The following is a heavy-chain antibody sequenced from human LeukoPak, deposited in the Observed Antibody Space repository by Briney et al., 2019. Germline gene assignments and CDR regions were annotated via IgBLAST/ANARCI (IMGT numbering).Heavy chain of an antibody. CDR2: IYSGGST. D-gene: IGHD1-1*01. CDR1: GFIVSNNY. Sequence: GGSLRLSCAASGFIVSNNYMSWVRQAPGKGLEWVSVIYSGGSTYYADSVKGRFTISRDNSKNSLSLQMNSLRAEDTAVYYCARDRTGNDCWGQGALVTVSS. J-gene: IGHJ4*02. CDR3: ARDRTGNDC. V-gene: IGHV3-53*01.